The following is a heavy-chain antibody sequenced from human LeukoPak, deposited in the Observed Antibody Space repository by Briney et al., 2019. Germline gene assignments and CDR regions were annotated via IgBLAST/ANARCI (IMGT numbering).Heavy chain of an antibody. J-gene: IGHJ4*02. V-gene: IGHV4-59*11. D-gene: IGHD1-26*01. CDR1: GGSISSHY. Sequence: SETLSLTCTVSGGSISSHYWSWGRQPPGKGLEWGGYIYYSGSTNYNPSLKSRVTISVDTSKNQFSLKLSSVTAADTAVYYCARGNGGSYYFLDYWGQGTLVTVSS. CDR3: ARGNGGSYYFLDY. CDR2: IYYSGST.